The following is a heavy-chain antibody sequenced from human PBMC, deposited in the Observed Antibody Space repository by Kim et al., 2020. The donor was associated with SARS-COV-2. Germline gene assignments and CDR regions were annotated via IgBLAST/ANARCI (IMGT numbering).Heavy chain of an antibody. V-gene: IGHV4-31*03. CDR2: IYYSGST. D-gene: IGHD3-3*01. J-gene: IGHJ6*02. CDR3: ARVRWLSTPDYDFWSGREHYGMDV. Sequence: SETLSLTCTVSGGSISSGGYYWSWIRQHPGKGLEWIGYIYYSGSTYYNPSLKSRVTISVDTSKNQFSLKLSSVTAADTAVYYCARVRWLSTPDYDFWSGREHYGMDVWGQGTTVTVSS. CDR1: GGSISSGGYY.